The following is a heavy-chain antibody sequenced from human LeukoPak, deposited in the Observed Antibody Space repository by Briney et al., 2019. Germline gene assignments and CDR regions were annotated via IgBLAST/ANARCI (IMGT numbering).Heavy chain of an antibody. J-gene: IGHJ4*02. CDR2: IYASGST. CDR1: GGSISRGGYY. V-gene: IGHV4-61*02. CDR3: TREEVY. Sequence: SQTLSLTCTVSGGSISRGGYYWSWIRQPAGKGLEWIGRIYASGSTNYNPPLKSRVTISVDTSKNQFSLKLTSVTAADTAIYYCTREEVYWGQGTLVTVSS.